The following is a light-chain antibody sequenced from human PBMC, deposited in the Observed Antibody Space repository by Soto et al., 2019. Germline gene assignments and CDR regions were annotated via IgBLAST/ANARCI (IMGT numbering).Light chain of an antibody. CDR2: AAS. CDR1: QDIHTW. Sequence: DIQMTQSPSSVSASVGDRVTITCRASQDIHTWLAWYQQKPGKAPKLLIYAASSLQSGVPPRFSGSGSWTDFTLPISSLQPEDFATSYCHQANSFPFTFGGGTKVESK. V-gene: IGKV1-12*02. J-gene: IGKJ4*01. CDR3: HQANSFPFT.